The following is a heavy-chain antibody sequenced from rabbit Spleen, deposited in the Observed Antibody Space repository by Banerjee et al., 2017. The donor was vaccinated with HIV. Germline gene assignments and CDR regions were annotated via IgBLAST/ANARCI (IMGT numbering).Heavy chain of an antibody. V-gene: IGHV1S40*01. Sequence: QSLEESGGGLVKPGASLTLTCTASGFSFSSSDWLYWVRQAPGKGLEWIGYIDPVFGTTYYASWATGRFTISKTSSTTVTLQMTSLTAADTATYFCAREKSGIVGYDLWGQGTLVTVS. CDR2: IDPVFGTT. CDR1: GFSFSSSDW. J-gene: IGHJ3*01. D-gene: IGHD6-1*01. CDR3: AREKSGIVGYDL.